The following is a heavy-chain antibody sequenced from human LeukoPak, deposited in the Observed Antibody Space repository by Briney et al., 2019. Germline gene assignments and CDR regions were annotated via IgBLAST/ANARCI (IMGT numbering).Heavy chain of an antibody. J-gene: IGHJ4*02. CDR2: IYHSGST. Sequence: SETLSLTCAVSGYSISSGYYWGWIRQPPGNGLEWIGSIYHSGSTYYNPSLKSRVTISVDTTKNQFSLKLSSVTAADTAVYYCARVGGYDWVLDCWGQGTLVTASS. V-gene: IGHV4-38-2*01. D-gene: IGHD5-12*01. CDR3: ARVGGYDWVLDC. CDR1: GYSISSGYY.